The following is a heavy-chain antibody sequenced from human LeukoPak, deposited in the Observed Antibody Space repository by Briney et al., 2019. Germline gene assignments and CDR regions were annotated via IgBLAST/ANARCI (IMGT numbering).Heavy chain of an antibody. CDR3: ARHAYYPPKYYFDY. V-gene: IGHV4-39*01. Sequence: PSETLSLTCTVSGGSISSSNYYWGWIRQPPGKGLEWIGSIYYSGYTYYNPSVESRVTISVDTSKNQFSLKLSSVTAADTAVYYCARHAYYPPKYYFDYWGQGTLVTVSS. CDR1: GGSISSSNYY. CDR2: IYYSGYT. D-gene: IGHD3-10*01. J-gene: IGHJ4*02.